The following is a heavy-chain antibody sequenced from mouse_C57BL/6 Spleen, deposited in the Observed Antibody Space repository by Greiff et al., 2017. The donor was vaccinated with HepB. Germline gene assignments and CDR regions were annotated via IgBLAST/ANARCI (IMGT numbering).Heavy chain of an antibody. CDR2: IDPSDSET. J-gene: IGHJ2*01. V-gene: IGHV1-52*01. CDR3: ARSSLTGHFDY. D-gene: IGHD4-1*01. CDR1: GYTFTSYW. Sequence: QVQLQQPGAELVRPGSSVKLSCKASGYTFTSYWMHWVKQRPIQGLEWIGNIDPSDSETHYNQKFKDKATLTVDKSSSTAYMQLSSLTSEDSAVYYCARSSLTGHFDYSGQGTTLTVSS.